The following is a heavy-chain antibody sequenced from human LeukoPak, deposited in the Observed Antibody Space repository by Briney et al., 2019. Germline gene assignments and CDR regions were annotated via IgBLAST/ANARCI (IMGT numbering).Heavy chain of an antibody. CDR3: ARGGDTSGSHDPAGFDY. V-gene: IGHV3-30*19. Sequence: PGRSLRLSCAASGFTFSSYGMHWVRQAPGKGLEWVAVISYDGSNKYYADSVKGRFTISRDNSKNTLYLQMNSLRAEDTAVYYCARGGDTSGSHDPAGFDYWGQGTLVTVSS. D-gene: IGHD6-19*01. CDR2: ISYDGSNK. CDR1: GFTFSSYG. J-gene: IGHJ4*02.